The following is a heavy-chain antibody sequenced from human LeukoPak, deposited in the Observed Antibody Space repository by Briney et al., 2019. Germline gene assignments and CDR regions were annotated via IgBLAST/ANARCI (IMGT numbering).Heavy chain of an antibody. CDR2: IIPIFGTA. CDR3: ARAISPGTSTPDY. D-gene: IGHD1-7*01. Sequence: SVKASCKASGGTFSSYAISWVRQAPGQGLEWMGGIIPIFGTANYAQKFQGRVTITADESTSTAYMELSSLRSEDTAVYYCARAISPGTSTPDYWGQGTLVTVSS. CDR1: GGTFSSYA. V-gene: IGHV1-69*01. J-gene: IGHJ4*02.